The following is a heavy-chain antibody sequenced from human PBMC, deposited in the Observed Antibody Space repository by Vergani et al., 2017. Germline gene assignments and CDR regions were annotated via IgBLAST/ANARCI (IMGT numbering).Heavy chain of an antibody. CDR1: GYSFTSYW. CDR3: ARLRAASCDRWSCSRRWHLGWFDP. J-gene: IGHJ5*02. Sequence: EVQLVPSGAEVKKPGESLKISCKCSGYSFTSYWIGWVRQMPGKGLEWMGIISPGDSDTRYSPSFQGQVTISADKSLSTAYLQWSSLKAAGTARYYWARLRAASCDRWSCSRRWHLGWFDPWGQGTLVTVSS. V-gene: IGHV5-51*03. CDR2: ISPGDSDT. D-gene: IGHD3-3*01.